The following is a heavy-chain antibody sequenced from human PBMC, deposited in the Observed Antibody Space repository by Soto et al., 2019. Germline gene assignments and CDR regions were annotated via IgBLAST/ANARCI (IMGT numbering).Heavy chain of an antibody. CDR2: IYWDDDK. Sequence: QITLNESGPTVVRPTETLTLTCRSPGFSFTTSGVGVGWIRHSQEKAPGGLAPIYWDDDKRYSASLKSRLTITKDTSKNQVVLTVSDLDPTDTATYYCAHRVLRTVFGLVTTTAIYFDFWGQGTPVAVSS. J-gene: IGHJ4*02. V-gene: IGHV2-5*02. CDR1: GFSFTTSGVG. CDR3: AHRVLRTVFGLVTTTAIYFDF. D-gene: IGHD3-3*01.